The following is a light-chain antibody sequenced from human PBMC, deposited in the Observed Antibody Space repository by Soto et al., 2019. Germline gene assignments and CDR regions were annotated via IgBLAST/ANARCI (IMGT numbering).Light chain of an antibody. J-gene: IGLJ1*01. Sequence: QPVLTQPPSGSGAPGQRVSISCTGSSSNIGAGHDVHWYQQLPGSAPKLLIYGSRNRPSGVPDRFSGSRSGTSASLAITGLQAEDEADYYCQSYDSSLSAHYVFGTGTKVTVL. V-gene: IGLV1-40*01. CDR1: SSNIGAGHD. CDR2: GSR. CDR3: QSYDSSLSAHYV.